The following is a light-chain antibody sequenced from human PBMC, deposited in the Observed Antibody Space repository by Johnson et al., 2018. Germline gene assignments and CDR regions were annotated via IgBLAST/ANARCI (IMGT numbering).Light chain of an antibody. CDR1: SSNIGNNY. J-gene: IGLJ1*01. CDR2: ENN. V-gene: IGLV1-51*02. CDR3: ATGDSSLSAGNV. Sequence: QSVLTQPPSVSAAPGQKVTISCSGSSSNIGNNYLSWYQQLPGTAPKLLIYENNKRPSGIPARFSGSKSSTSATLRITGLQTGDEAEYYCATGDSSLSAGNVFGTGTKVTVL.